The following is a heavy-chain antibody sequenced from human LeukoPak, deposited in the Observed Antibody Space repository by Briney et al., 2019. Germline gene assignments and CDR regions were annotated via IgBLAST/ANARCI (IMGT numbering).Heavy chain of an antibody. Sequence: GGSLRLSCAASGFTFSSYAMSWARQAPGKGLEWVSAISGSGGSTYYADSVKGRFTISRDNSKNTLYLQMNSLRAEDTAVYYCAKDTSDPLPYYYYMDVWGKGTTVTVSS. J-gene: IGHJ6*03. V-gene: IGHV3-23*01. CDR3: AKDTSDPLPYYYYMDV. CDR2: ISGSGGST. CDR1: GFTFSSYA.